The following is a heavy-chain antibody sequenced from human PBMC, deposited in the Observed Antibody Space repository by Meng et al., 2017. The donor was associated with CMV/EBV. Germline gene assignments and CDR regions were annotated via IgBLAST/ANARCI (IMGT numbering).Heavy chain of an antibody. D-gene: IGHD2-2*02. Sequence: GGSLRLSCAASGFTFSSYSMNWVRQAPGKGLEWVSSISSSSSYIYYADSVKGRFTISRDNAKNSLYLQRDSLRAEDTAVYYCARLYLPLGLDYWGQGTLVTVSS. CDR3: ARLYLPLGLDY. J-gene: IGHJ4*02. CDR1: GFTFSSYS. V-gene: IGHV3-21*01. CDR2: ISSSSSYI.